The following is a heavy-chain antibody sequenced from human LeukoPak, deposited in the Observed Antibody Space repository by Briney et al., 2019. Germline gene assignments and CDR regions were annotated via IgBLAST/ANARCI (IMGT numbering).Heavy chain of an antibody. CDR2: ISWNSGSI. CDR3: AKDKDYYDSSGSNDYYYGMDV. J-gene: IGHJ6*02. CDR1: GFTFDDYA. D-gene: IGHD3-22*01. Sequence: GRSLRLSCAASGFTFDDYAMHWVRHAPGKGLEWVSGISWNSGSIGYADSVKGRFTISRDNAKNSLYLQMNSLRAEDTALYYCAKDKDYYDSSGSNDYYYGMDVWGQGTTVTVSS. V-gene: IGHV3-9*01.